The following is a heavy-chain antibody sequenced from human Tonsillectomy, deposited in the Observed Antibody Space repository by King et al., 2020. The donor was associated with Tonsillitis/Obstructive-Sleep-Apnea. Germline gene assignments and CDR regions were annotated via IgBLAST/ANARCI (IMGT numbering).Heavy chain of an antibody. CDR1: GGTFSNYT. V-gene: IGHV1-69*06. Sequence: QLVQSGAEMKKPGSSVKVSCKASGGTFSNYTFSWVRQAPGQGLEWMGVIIPIFDTANYAQKFQGRITITADKSTSTAYMELSSLRSEDTAVYYCARIVDSSGYDYWGQGTLVTVSS. D-gene: IGHD3-22*01. CDR2: IIPIFDTA. J-gene: IGHJ4*02. CDR3: ARIVDSSGYDY.